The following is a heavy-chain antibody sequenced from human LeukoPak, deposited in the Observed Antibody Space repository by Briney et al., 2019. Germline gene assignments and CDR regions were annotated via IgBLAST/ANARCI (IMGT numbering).Heavy chain of an antibody. CDR2: ISSSSSTK. J-gene: IGHJ4*02. Sequence: PGGSLTLSCAASGFTFSSYSMNWVRQAPGKGLEWVSYISSSSSTKHYADSVKGRFTISRDNAKNSLYLQMNSLRAEDTAVYYCARVTTVVNFDYWGQGTLVTVSS. D-gene: IGHD4-11*01. CDR1: GFTFSSYS. CDR3: ARVTTVVNFDY. V-gene: IGHV3-48*01.